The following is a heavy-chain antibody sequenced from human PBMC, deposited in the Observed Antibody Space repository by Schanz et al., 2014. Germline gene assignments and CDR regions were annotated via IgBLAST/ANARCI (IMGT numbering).Heavy chain of an antibody. CDR3: AKGMRYCSGGTCYAYYYYGLDV. D-gene: IGHD2-15*01. CDR1: GFTVSSNH. Sequence: EVQLVESGGGVVQPGRSLRLSCAVSGFTVSSNHMSWVRQAPGKGLEWVSVIYSGIGAYYADSVKGRFSISRDNSENTLYLQMNSLSADDTAVFYCAKGMRYCSGGTCYAYYYYGLDVWGQGTTVTVSS. J-gene: IGHJ6*02. CDR2: IYSGIGA. V-gene: IGHV3-66*01.